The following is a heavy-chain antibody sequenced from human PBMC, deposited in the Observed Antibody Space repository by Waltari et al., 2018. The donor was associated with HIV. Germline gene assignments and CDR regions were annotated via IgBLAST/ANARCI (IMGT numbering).Heavy chain of an antibody. CDR3: ARPGSYSPDDAFDI. CDR1: GGSSGISSSY. Sequence: QLQLQESGPGLVKPSEPLSLTCTVPGGSSGISSSYWGWIRQPPGKGRDWLGSIYYRASTYHNPSRKRRGTISVDTAKTQFSLKLSSVTAAYTAVYYCARPGSYSPDDAFDIWGQGTMVTVSS. V-gene: IGHV4-39*01. D-gene: IGHD1-26*01. J-gene: IGHJ3*02. CDR2: IYYRAST.